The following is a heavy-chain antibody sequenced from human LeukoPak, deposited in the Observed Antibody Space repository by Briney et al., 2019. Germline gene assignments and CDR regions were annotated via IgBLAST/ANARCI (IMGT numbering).Heavy chain of an antibody. CDR1: VGSISSYY. J-gene: IGHJ3*02. V-gene: IGHV4-59*08. CDR2: IYYSGST. Sequence: PSETLSLTCTVSVGSISSYYWSWIRQPPGKGLVWIGYIYYSGSTNYNPSLKSRVTISVDTSKNQFSLKLSSVTAADTAVYFCARGPYSYDSSGAFDIWGQGTMVTVSS. D-gene: IGHD3-22*01. CDR3: ARGPYSYDSSGAFDI.